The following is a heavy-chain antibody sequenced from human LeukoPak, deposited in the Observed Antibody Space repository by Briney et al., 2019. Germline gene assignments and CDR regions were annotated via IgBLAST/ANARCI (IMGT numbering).Heavy chain of an antibody. CDR3: AKVPLSYYYDSSGYPPVSFDY. Sequence: GGSLRLSCAASGFTFSSYAMSWVRQAPGKGLDWVSAISGSGGSTYYADSVKGRFTISRANPKNTLYLQMNSLRAEDTAVYYFAKVPLSYYYDSSGYPPVSFDYGGQEPLVTVSS. V-gene: IGHV3-23*01. J-gene: IGHJ4*02. D-gene: IGHD3-22*01. CDR2: ISGSGGST. CDR1: GFTFSSYA.